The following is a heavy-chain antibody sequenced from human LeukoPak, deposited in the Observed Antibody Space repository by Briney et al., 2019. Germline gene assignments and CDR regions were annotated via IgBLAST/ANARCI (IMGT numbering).Heavy chain of an antibody. V-gene: IGHV3-7*01. CDR3: ARDRSRFYY. D-gene: IGHD2-2*01. J-gene: IGHJ4*02. CDR1: GFTFTSYW. Sequence: QPGGSLRLSCAASGFTFTSYWMHWARQVPGKGLVWVANKKEDGNEKYYVNSVKGRFTISRDNAKKLLYLQMNSLRAEDTAVYYCARDRSRFYYWGQGTLVTVSS. CDR2: KKEDGNEK.